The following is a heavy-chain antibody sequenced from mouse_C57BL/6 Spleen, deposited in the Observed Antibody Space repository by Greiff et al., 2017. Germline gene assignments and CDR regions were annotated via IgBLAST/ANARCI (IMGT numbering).Heavy chain of an antibody. V-gene: IGHV1-26*01. CDR2: INPNNGGT. CDR3: ARCAYVFDIDY. Sequence: EVQLQQSGPELVKPGASVKISCTASGYTFTDYYMNWVKQSHGKGLEWIGDINPNNGGTNYNQKFKGKATLTVDKSSSTAYMELRSLTSEDSAVYYCARCAYVFDIDYWGQGTTLTVSS. J-gene: IGHJ2*01. D-gene: IGHD2-12*01. CDR1: GYTFTDYY.